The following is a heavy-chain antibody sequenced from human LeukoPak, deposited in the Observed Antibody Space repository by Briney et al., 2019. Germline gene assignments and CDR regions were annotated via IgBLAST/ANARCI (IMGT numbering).Heavy chain of an antibody. Sequence: GGSLRLSCVASGFTFSTYALSWVRQAPGKGLEWVSAITKTGGTTYYTDSVKGRFTISRDNSKNTLYLQINSLRAEDTAVYYCAKDRNQYFDPNFDYWGQGTLVTVSS. CDR1: GFTFSTYA. J-gene: IGHJ4*02. D-gene: IGHD3-9*01. V-gene: IGHV3-23*01. CDR2: ITKTGGTT. CDR3: AKDRNQYFDPNFDY.